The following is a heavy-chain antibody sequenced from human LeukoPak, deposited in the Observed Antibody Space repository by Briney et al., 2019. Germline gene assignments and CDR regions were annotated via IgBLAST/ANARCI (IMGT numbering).Heavy chain of an antibody. V-gene: IGHV4-59*01. J-gene: IGHJ4*02. CDR2: INYSGDT. CDR1: GAPIRGYY. CDR3: ARVLLVSSGTFYFDY. Sequence: PSETLSLTCTVSGAPIRGYYWSWIRQAPGKGLDWIGEINYSGDTQYNPSLKSRVTISLDTSKNQFSLQLNSMTAADTVVYYCARVLLVSSGTFYFDYWGQGTLVTVSS. D-gene: IGHD6-25*01.